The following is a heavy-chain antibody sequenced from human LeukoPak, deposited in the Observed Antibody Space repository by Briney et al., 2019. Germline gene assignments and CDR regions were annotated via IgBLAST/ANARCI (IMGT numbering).Heavy chain of an antibody. CDR2: ISRSGSST. V-gene: IGHV3-23*01. D-gene: IGHD3-9*01. Sequence: GGSLRLSCAASGFTFSSYGMSWVRQAPGKGMEWVSSISRSGSSTYYADAVEGWFTISRDNSKNTLYLQMNSLRAEDTAVYYCARIRTYYDILTGYYISGGLDYWGQGTLVTVSS. J-gene: IGHJ4*02. CDR1: GFTFSSYG. CDR3: ARIRTYYDILTGYYISGGLDY.